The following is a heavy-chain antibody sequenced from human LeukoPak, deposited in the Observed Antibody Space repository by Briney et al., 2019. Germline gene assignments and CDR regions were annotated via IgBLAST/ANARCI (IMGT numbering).Heavy chain of an antibody. J-gene: IGHJ4*02. Sequence: SETLSLTCTVSGGSTSSYYWSWIRQPAGKGLEWIGRIYSSGNTNYNPSLEIRVTMSVDTSKNQLSLKLSSVTAADTAVYYCARGGSNFDYWGQGTLVTVSS. CDR2: IYSSGNT. V-gene: IGHV4-4*07. CDR1: GGSTSSYY. CDR3: ARGGSNFDY. D-gene: IGHD1-26*01.